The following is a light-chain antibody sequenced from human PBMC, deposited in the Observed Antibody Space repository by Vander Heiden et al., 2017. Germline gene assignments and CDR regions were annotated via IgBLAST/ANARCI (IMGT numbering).Light chain of an antibody. V-gene: IGKV1-39*01. CDR1: QSISSY. J-gene: IGKJ4*01. CDR2: AAS. Sequence: DIQMTQSPSSLSASVGDRVTITCRASQSISSYLNWYQQKPGKAPKLLIYAASSLQSGVPSRFSGSGSGTDFTLTISSLQPEDFATYYCQQSYSTLRTFGGGTMVEIK. CDR3: QQSYSTLRT.